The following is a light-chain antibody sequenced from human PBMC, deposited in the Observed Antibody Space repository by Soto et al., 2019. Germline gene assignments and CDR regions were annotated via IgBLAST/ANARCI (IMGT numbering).Light chain of an antibody. J-gene: IGKJ1*01. CDR2: KAS. CDR3: QQYNSDPST. V-gene: IGKV1-5*03. Sequence: DIQMTQSPSTLSASVGDRVTITCRASQSISSWLAWYQQKPGKAPKPLIYKASSLESGVPSRFSGSGSWTECTLTSSSLEPDDYATYYCQQYNSDPSTFGQGNKVEIK. CDR1: QSISSW.